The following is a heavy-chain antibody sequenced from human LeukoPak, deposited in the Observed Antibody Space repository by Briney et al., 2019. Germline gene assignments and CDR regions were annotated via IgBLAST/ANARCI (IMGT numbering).Heavy chain of an antibody. V-gene: IGHV3-21*04. CDR1: GFTFTSYS. CDR3: AREVDRSFDWLPPDAFDI. D-gene: IGHD3-9*01. Sequence: PGGSLRLSCAASGFTFTSYSMNWVRQAPGKGLEWVSSISINGDYIYYADSVKGRFTVSRDNAKNSVSLQMTGLRVEDTALYYCAREVDRSFDWLPPDAFDIWGQGTMVTVSS. J-gene: IGHJ3*02. CDR2: ISINGDYI.